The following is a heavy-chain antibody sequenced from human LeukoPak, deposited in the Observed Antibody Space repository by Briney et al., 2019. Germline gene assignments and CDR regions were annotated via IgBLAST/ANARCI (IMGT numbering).Heavy chain of an antibody. CDR2: ISAYNGNT. J-gene: IGHJ6*04. CDR3: ARISITMVRGAYYYGMDV. Sequence: GASVKVSFKASGYTFTIYGISWVRQAPGQGLEGMGWISAYNGNTNYAQKLQGRVTMTTDTSTSTAYMELRSLRSDDTAVYYCARISITMVRGAYYYGMDVWGKGTTVTVSS. CDR1: GYTFTIYG. V-gene: IGHV1-18*04. D-gene: IGHD3-10*01.